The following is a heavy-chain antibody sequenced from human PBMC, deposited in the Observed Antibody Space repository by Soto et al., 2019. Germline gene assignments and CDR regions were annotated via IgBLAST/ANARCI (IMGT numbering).Heavy chain of an antibody. Sequence: GGSLRLSCAASGFTFSSYSMNWVRQAPGKGLEWVSSISSSSSYIYYADSVKGRFTISRDNAKNSLYLQMNSLRAEDTAVYYCARDTDYARHFDYWGQGTLVTVSS. CDR3: ARDTDYARHFDY. V-gene: IGHV3-21*01. D-gene: IGHD4-17*01. J-gene: IGHJ4*02. CDR2: ISSSSSYI. CDR1: GFTFSSYS.